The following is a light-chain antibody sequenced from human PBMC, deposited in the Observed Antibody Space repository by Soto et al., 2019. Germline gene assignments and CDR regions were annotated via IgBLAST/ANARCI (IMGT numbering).Light chain of an antibody. J-gene: IGKJ2*01. CDR3: QQYGSSPYT. V-gene: IGKV3-20*01. CDR2: GAS. CDR1: QSVSSSY. Sequence: EIVLTQSPGTLSLSPGERATLSCRASQSVSSSYLAWYQQKPGQAPRLLIYGASGRATGIPNRFSGSGSRTDITLTISSLEPEDFAVSYCQQYGSSPYTFGQGTKLDIK.